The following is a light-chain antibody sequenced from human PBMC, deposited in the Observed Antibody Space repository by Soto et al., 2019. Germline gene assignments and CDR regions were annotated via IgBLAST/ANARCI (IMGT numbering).Light chain of an antibody. Sequence: DMQMTQSPSTLSASVGDRVTITGRASQSISSWLAWYQQKPGKAPKLLIYDASSLESGVPSRFSGSGSGTEFTLTISSLQPDDFATYYCQQYNSYSPWTFGQGTKVEIK. CDR3: QQYNSYSPWT. J-gene: IGKJ1*01. CDR2: DAS. CDR1: QSISSW. V-gene: IGKV1-5*01.